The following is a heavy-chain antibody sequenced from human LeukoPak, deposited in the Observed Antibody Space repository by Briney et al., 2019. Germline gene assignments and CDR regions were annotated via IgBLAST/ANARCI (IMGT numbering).Heavy chain of an antibody. D-gene: IGHD6-13*01. CDR3: ARQGYSSSWYVRTDY. Sequence: PSETLSLTCTVSGGSISSSSYYWGWIRQPPGKGLEWIGSIYYSGSTHYNPSLKSRVTISVDTSKNQFSLKLSSVTAADTAVYYCARQGYSSSWYVRTDYWGQGTLVTVSS. CDR1: GGSISSSSYY. J-gene: IGHJ4*02. V-gene: IGHV4-39*01. CDR2: IYYSGST.